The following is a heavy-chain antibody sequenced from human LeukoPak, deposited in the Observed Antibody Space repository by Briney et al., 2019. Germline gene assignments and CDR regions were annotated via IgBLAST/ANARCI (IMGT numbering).Heavy chain of an antibody. CDR2: ISGSGGST. V-gene: IGHV3-23*01. CDR1: GFTFSSYS. Sequence: GSLRLSCAASGFTFSSYSMSWVRQAPGKGLEWVSAISGSGGSTYYADSVKGRFTISRDNSKNTLYLQMNSLRAEDTAVYYCAKDRSSSWYEYFQHWGQGTLVTVSS. D-gene: IGHD6-13*01. J-gene: IGHJ1*01. CDR3: AKDRSSSWYEYFQH.